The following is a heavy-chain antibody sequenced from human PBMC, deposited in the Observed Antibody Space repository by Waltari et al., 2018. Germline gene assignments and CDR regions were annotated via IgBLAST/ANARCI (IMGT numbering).Heavy chain of an antibody. D-gene: IGHD2-15*01. CDR1: GFTFSRCA. J-gene: IGHJ4*02. Sequence: EVQLLESGGGLVQPGGSLRLSCAASGFTFSRCAMSLVRQAPGKGLEWVSAISGSGGSTYYADSVKGRFTISRDNSKNTLYLQMNSLRAEDTAVYYCAKDLGTVVTAELDYWGQGTLVTVSS. CDR3: AKDLGTVVTAELDY. CDR2: ISGSGGST. V-gene: IGHV3-23*01.